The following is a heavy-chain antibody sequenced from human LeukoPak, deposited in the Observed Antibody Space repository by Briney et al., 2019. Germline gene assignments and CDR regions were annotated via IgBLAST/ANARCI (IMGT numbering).Heavy chain of an antibody. CDR1: GVSISSYY. V-gene: IGHV4-4*07. J-gene: IGHJ4*02. D-gene: IGHD3-3*01. Sequence: SETLSLTCTVSGVSISSYYWCWIRQPAWKGLEWIGRIYNSGSTNYNPSLKSRVTMSVDMSKNQFSLKLSSVTAADTAVYYCAREDDFWSGPDYWSQGTLVTVSS. CDR2: IYNSGST. CDR3: AREDDFWSGPDY.